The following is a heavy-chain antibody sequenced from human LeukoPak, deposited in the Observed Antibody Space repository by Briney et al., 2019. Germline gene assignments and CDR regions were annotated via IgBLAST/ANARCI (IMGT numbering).Heavy chain of an antibody. V-gene: IGHV3-53*01. Sequence: GGSLRLSCAAIGFTVSSNYMSWVRQAPGKGLEWVSVIFGGGGTYYGDSVRGRFTISRDNSKNTLYLQMNSLRAEDTAVYYCAIEASGSGPNLDYWGQGTLVTVSS. CDR3: AIEASGSGPNLDY. CDR1: GFTVSSNY. D-gene: IGHD2-15*01. J-gene: IGHJ4*02. CDR2: IFGGGGT.